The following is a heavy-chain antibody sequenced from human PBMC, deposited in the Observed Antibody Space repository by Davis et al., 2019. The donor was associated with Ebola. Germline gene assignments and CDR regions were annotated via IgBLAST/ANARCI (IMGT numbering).Heavy chain of an antibody. J-gene: IGHJ6*02. V-gene: IGHV4-30-4*01. CDR3: ARGGPYYYGMDI. Sequence: SETLSLTCSVSGESITNTDYYWNWIRQTPGKGLEWIGSTDFSGYTHYNPSLGSRFSISIDTSKNQFSLRVNSVTGADTAVYYCARGGPYYYGMDIWGQGTPVSVSS. CDR1: GESITNTDYY. D-gene: IGHD6-25*01. CDR2: TDFSGYT.